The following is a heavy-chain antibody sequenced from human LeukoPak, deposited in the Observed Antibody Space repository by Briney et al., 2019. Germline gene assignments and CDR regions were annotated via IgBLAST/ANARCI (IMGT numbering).Heavy chain of an antibody. CDR1: GYTFTSHY. D-gene: IGHD2-2*01. CDR3: ARDISLFSTSNYGMDV. Sequence: ASVKVSCKASGYTFTSHYMHWVRQAPGQGLEWMGIINPSGGSTSYARKFQGRVTMTRDTSTSTVYMELSSLRSEGTAVYYCARDISLFSTSNYGMDVWGQGTTVTVSS. J-gene: IGHJ6*02. V-gene: IGHV1-46*01. CDR2: INPSGGST.